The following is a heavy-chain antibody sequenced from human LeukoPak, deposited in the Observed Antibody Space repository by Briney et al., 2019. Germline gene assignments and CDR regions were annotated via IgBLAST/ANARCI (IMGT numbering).Heavy chain of an antibody. D-gene: IGHD3-10*01. CDR1: GDSISYFY. CDR3: ARDAARVLWFGELLDYYYYYMDV. J-gene: IGHJ6*03. V-gene: IGHV4-4*07. Sequence: SETLSLTCSVSGDSISYFYWSWIRQAAGKGLEWIGRIYTSGSTNYNPSLKSGVTISVDTSKNQFSLKLSSVTAADTAVYYCARDAARVLWFGELLDYYYYYMDVWGKGTTVTISS. CDR2: IYTSGST.